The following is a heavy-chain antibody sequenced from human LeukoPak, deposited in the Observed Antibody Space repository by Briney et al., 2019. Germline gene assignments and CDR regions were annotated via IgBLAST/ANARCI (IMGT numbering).Heavy chain of an antibody. CDR2: YNPNSGDT. Sequence: ASVKVSCKASGYMFTGQFIHWVRQTPGQGREWMAMYNPNSGDTTFSQRFQDRVTMTRDTSVNTAFMELGRLTSDDTAVYYCARGGPRGNGFDYWGQGTLVSVSS. D-gene: IGHD2-8*01. J-gene: IGHJ4*02. V-gene: IGHV1-2*02. CDR1: GYMFTGQF. CDR3: ARGGPRGNGFDY.